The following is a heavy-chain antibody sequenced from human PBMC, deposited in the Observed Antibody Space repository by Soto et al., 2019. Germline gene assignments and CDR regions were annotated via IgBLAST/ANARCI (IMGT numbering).Heavy chain of an antibody. V-gene: IGHV4-39*01. CDR3: ARQDRPYYGSGSYSLLPFDI. J-gene: IGHJ3*02. D-gene: IGHD3-10*01. CDR2: IYYSGST. CDR1: GGSISSSSYY. Sequence: SETLSLTCTVSGGSISSSSYYWGWIRQPPGKGLEWIGSIYYSGSTYYNPSLKSRVTISVDTSKNQFSLKLSSVTAADTAVYYCARQDRPYYGSGSYSLLPFDIWGQGTMVTVSS.